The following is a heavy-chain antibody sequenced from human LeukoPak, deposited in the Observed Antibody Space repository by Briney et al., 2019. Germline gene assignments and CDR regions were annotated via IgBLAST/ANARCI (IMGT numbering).Heavy chain of an antibody. D-gene: IGHD3-10*01. V-gene: IGHV4-31*03. Sequence: SQTLSLTCTVSGGSISSGGYYWSWIRQHPGKGLEWIGYIYYSGSTYYNPSLKSRVTISVDTSKNQFSLKLSSVTAADTAVYYCARGSGAITMVRGEFDPWGQGTLVTVSP. CDR2: IYYSGST. CDR3: ARGSGAITMVRGEFDP. J-gene: IGHJ5*02. CDR1: GGSISSGGYY.